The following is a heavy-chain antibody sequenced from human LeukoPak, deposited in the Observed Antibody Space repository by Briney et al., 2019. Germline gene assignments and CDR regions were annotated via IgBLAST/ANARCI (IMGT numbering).Heavy chain of an antibody. D-gene: IGHD4-17*01. CDR3: ARDPGDSLSPRFDY. Sequence: GGSPRLSCAASGFTFSSYSMNWVRQAPGKGLEWVSYISSSSSTIYYADSVKGRFTISRDNAKNSLYLQMNSLRDEDTAVYYCARDPGDSLSPRFDYWGQGTLVTVSS. CDR1: GFTFSSYS. V-gene: IGHV3-48*02. J-gene: IGHJ4*02. CDR2: ISSSSSTI.